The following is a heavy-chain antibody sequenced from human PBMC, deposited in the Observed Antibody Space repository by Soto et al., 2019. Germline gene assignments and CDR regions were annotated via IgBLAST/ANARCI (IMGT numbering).Heavy chain of an antibody. CDR2: IKNITEGATT. CDR3: STHLNPTTHLRVGC. V-gene: IGHV3-15*01. CDR1: GVTLSHVW. Sequence: EVQLVESGGGLVKPGGSLTLSCAASGVTLSHVWMNWVRQAPGKGLEWVCRIKNITEGATTDYAAPVKGRFTISRDDSKNTVYLQMNSLKTEDTAVYYCSTHLNPTTHLRVGCWGQGTLVSVSS. D-gene: IGHD2-8*02. J-gene: IGHJ4*02.